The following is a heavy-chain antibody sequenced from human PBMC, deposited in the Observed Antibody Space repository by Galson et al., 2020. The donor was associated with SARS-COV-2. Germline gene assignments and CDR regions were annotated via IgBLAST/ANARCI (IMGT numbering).Heavy chain of an antibody. CDR2: IYPGDSDT. J-gene: IGHJ4*02. CDR3: ARRPLLYGSGSYYKNYSFDY. Sequence: GESLKISCKGSGYSFTSYWIGWVRQMPGKGLEWMGIIYPGDSDTRYSPSFQGQVTISADKSISTAYLQWSSLKASDTAMYYCARRPLLYGSGSYYKNYSFDYWGQGTLVTVSS. V-gene: IGHV5-51*01. D-gene: IGHD3-10*01. CDR1: GYSFTSYW.